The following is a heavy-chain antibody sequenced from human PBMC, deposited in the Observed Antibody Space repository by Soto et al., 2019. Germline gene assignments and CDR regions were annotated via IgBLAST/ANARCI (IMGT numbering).Heavy chain of an antibody. D-gene: IGHD1-1*01. Sequence: QVQLQESGPGLVKPSQTLSLTCTVSGGSISSGGYYWSWIRQHPGKGLEWIGYIYYSGSTYYNPSPKSRGTISVDTPKNQFTLKLGSVTAADTAVYYCAREMRTVGTPRYFDLWGRGTLVTVSS. V-gene: IGHV4-31*03. CDR3: AREMRTVGTPRYFDL. CDR2: IYYSGST. J-gene: IGHJ2*01. CDR1: GGSISSGGYY.